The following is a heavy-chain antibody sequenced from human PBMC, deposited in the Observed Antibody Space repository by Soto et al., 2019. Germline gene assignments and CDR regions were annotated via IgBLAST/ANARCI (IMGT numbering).Heavy chain of an antibody. CDR3: ARDTLTPQYYDFWSGYYAIYYYYGMDV. Sequence: PSVKVSCKASGYTFTSYGISWVRQAPGQGLEWMGWVSAYNGNTNYAQKLQGRVTMTTDTSTSTAYMELRSLRSDDTAVYYCARDTLTPQYYDFWSGYYAIYYYYGMDVWGQGTTVTVSS. CDR2: VSAYNGNT. D-gene: IGHD3-3*01. J-gene: IGHJ6*02. CDR1: GYTFTSYG. V-gene: IGHV1-18*04.